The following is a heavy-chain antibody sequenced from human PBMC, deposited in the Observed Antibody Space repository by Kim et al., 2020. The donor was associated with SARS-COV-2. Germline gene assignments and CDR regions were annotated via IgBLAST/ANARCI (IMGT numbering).Heavy chain of an antibody. J-gene: IGHJ4*02. D-gene: IGHD6-19*01. V-gene: IGHV1-46*01. CDR3: ARGLWTGIAVAGTGFDY. Sequence: FQGRVTMTRDTSTSTVYMELSSLRSEDTAVYYCARGLWTGIAVAGTGFDYWGQGTLVTVSS.